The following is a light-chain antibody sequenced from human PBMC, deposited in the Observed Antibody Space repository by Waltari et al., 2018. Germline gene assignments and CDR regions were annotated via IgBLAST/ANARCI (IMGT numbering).Light chain of an antibody. CDR1: NSNIGNNY. CDR3: ASWDSSLSAAGV. CDR2: DDN. V-gene: IGLV1-51*01. Sequence: QSVLTQPPSVSAAPGQKVTISCSGGNSNIGNNYVSWYQKFPGRAPRLIIFDDNQRPSGIPDRCSGSKSGTSATLAITGLQSGDEADYYCASWDSSLSAAGVFGGGTRLTVL. J-gene: IGLJ3*02.